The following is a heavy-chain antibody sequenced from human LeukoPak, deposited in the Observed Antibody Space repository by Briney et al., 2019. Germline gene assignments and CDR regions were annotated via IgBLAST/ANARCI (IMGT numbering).Heavy chain of an antibody. CDR3: ARDGVIIGIDAFDI. V-gene: IGHV3-66*01. CDR1: GFTVSSNY. Sequence: GGSLRLSCAASGFTVSSNYMSWVRQAPGKGLEWASVIYSGGSTYYADSVKGRFTISRDNSKNTLYLQMNSLRAEDTAVYYCARDGVIIGIDAFDIWGQGTMVTVSS. D-gene: IGHD3-3*01. J-gene: IGHJ3*02. CDR2: IYSGGST.